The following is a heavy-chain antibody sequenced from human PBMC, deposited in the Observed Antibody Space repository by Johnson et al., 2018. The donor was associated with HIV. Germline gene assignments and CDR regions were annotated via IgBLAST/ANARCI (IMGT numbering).Heavy chain of an antibody. J-gene: IGHJ3*02. V-gene: IGHV3-66*01. D-gene: IGHD3-16*02. CDR3: SRDNTTFGVVIVPIGAFDI. CDR1: GFTVSSNY. CDR2: IYSGGST. Sequence: EMQLVESGGGLVQPGGSLRLSCAASGFTVSSNYMSWVRQAPGKGLEWVSVIYSGGSTYYADSVKGRFTISRDNSKNTLYLQMNSVRAEDTAVYYCSRDNTTFGVVIVPIGAFDIWGQGTMVTVSS.